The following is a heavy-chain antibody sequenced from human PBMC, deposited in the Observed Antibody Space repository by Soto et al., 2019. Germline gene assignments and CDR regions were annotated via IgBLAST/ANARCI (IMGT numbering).Heavy chain of an antibody. CDR2: ISGSGGST. CDR3: ARGLYSYDSSAYMGY. CDR1: GFTFSSYA. D-gene: IGHD3-22*01. J-gene: IGHJ4*02. Sequence: EVQLLESGGGLVQPGGSLRLSCAASGFTFSSYAMSWVRQAPGKGLEWVSAISGSGGSTYYADSVKGRFTISRDNSKNTLYLQMNSLRAADTAVYYCARGLYSYDSSAYMGYWGQGTLVTVSS. V-gene: IGHV3-23*01.